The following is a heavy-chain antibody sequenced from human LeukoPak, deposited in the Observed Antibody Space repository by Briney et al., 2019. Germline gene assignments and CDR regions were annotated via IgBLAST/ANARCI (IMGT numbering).Heavy chain of an antibody. Sequence: PSQTLSLTCTVSGGSISSGGYYWSWIRQHPGKGLEWIGYIYYSGSTYYNPSLKSRVTISVDTSKNQFSLKLSSVTAADTAVYYCARDRRGGYNTDAFDIWGQGTMVTVSS. CDR2: IYYSGST. CDR1: GGSISSGGYY. CDR3: ARDRRGGYNTDAFDI. D-gene: IGHD5-24*01. J-gene: IGHJ3*02. V-gene: IGHV4-31*03.